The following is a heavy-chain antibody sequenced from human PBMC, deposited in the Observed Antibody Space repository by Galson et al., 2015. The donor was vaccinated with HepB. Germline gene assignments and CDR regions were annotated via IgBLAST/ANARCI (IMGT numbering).Heavy chain of an antibody. V-gene: IGHV4-39*01. CDR3: ARLTIAAYFDY. D-gene: IGHD3-10*01. CDR1: GGSISSNHYS. CDR2: FHYSGNT. Sequence: ETLSLTCTVSGGSISSNHYSWGWIRQPPGKGLEWIGTFHYSGNTYYNPSLQSRVTISVDTSKGQFSLKLSSVTASDTSVYYCARLTIAAYFDYWGQGTLVTVSS. J-gene: IGHJ4*02.